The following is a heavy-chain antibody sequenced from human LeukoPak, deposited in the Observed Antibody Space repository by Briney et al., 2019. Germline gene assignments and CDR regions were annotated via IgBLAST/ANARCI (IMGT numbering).Heavy chain of an antibody. CDR3: TRVRGIAVAGTASIYFDY. V-gene: IGHV3-7*01. CDR2: IKEDGREK. D-gene: IGHD6-19*01. Sequence: GRSLRLSCAASGFTFSDYALHWVRQAPGKGLEWVANIKEDGREKYYVDSVKGRFTISRDNAKNSLYLQMNSLRAEDTAVYYCTRVRGIAVAGTASIYFDYWGQGTLVTVSS. J-gene: IGHJ4*02. CDR1: GFTFSDYA.